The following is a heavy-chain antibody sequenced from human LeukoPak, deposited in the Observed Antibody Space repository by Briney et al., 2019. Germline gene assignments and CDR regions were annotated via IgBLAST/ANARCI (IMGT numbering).Heavy chain of an antibody. V-gene: IGHV5-51*01. CDR1: GYIFTSYW. D-gene: IGHD3-22*01. CDR3: ATYYDSSGYPSGVGGMDV. Sequence: GESLKISCQGSGYIFTSYWIGWVRQVPGKGLEWMGIIYPGDSDTIYSPSFQGQVTISADKSISTAYLQWSSLKASDTAMYYRATYYDSSGYPSGVGGMDVWGQGTTVTVSS. CDR2: IYPGDSDT. J-gene: IGHJ6*02.